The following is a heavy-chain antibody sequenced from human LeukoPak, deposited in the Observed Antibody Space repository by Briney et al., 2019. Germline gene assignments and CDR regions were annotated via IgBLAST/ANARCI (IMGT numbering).Heavy chain of an antibody. J-gene: IGHJ4*02. CDR2: IYHSGST. CDR1: GYSISSGYY. CDR3: ARVSTGAFDY. Sequence: SETLSLTCAVSGYSISSGYYWGWIRQPPGKGLEWIGSIYHSGSTYYNPSLKSRVTISVDTSKNQFPLKLSSVTAADTAVYYCARVSTGAFDYWGQGTLVTVSS. V-gene: IGHV4-38-2*01. D-gene: IGHD7-27*01.